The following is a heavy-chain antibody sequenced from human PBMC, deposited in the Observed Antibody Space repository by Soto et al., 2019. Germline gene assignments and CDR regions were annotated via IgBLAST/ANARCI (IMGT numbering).Heavy chain of an antibody. Sequence: SETLSLTCTVSGGSISNVGYYWSWMRQRPGKGLEWIGYVYHSGSTYYNPSLESRVTISVDTSKNQFSLKVSSVTTADTAVYYCARGFLEWLSHPYYGMDVWCQGTTVTVSS. CDR1: GGSISNVGYY. J-gene: IGHJ6*02. D-gene: IGHD3-3*01. CDR2: VYHSGST. V-gene: IGHV4-31*03. CDR3: ARGFLEWLSHPYYGMDV.